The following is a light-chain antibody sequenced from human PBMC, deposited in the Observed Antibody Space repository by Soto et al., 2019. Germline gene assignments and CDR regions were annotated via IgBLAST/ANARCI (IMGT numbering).Light chain of an antibody. CDR2: DVS. Sequence: QSVLTQPTSVSGSPGQSITISCTGTSSDVGGYNYVSWYQHHPGKAPKLMICDVSDRPSGVSNRFSGSKSGNTASLTISGLQAEDEADYYCSSYTSSSTPWVFRTGTKVTVL. CDR3: SSYTSSSTPWV. V-gene: IGLV2-14*03. J-gene: IGLJ1*01. CDR1: SSDVGGYNY.